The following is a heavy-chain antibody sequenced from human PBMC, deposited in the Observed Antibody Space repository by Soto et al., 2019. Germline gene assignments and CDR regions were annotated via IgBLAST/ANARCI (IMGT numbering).Heavy chain of an antibody. J-gene: IGHJ4*02. CDR3: AIGHYYDSSDYYSFDY. Sequence: GASVKVSCKASGGTFSSYAISWVRQAPGQGLEWMGGIIPIFGTANYAQKFQGRVTITADESTSTAYMELSSLRSEDTAVYYCAIGHYYDSSDYYSFDYWGQGTLVIVSS. CDR2: IIPIFGTA. V-gene: IGHV1-69*13. CDR1: GGTFSSYA. D-gene: IGHD3-22*01.